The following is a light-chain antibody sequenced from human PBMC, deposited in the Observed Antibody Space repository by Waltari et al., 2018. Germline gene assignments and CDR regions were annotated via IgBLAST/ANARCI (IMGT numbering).Light chain of an antibody. CDR2: EVM. CDR3: SSFAGTNNFVV. J-gene: IGLJ2*01. V-gene: IGLV2-8*01. Sequence: QSALTQPPSASGSPGQSVTISCTGTSSDVGGYNYVSWYQQHPGKAPKLIIYEVMQGPSGVPARFSGSKSCDTASLTVSVLQAEDEADYYCSSFAGTNNFVVFGGGTKLTV. CDR1: SSDVGGYNY.